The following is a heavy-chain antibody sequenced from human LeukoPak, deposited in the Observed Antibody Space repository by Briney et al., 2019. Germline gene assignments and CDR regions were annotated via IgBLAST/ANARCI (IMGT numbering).Heavy chain of an antibody. CDR1: GYTFTNNY. J-gene: IGHJ4*02. Sequence: ASVKVSCKASGYTFTNNYLHWVRQAPGQGLEWMGMIYPRDGSTSYAQNLQGRVTVTRDTSTTTVHMELRGLRSEDTAVYYCARNQEGFDYWGQGTVVTVSS. CDR2: IYPRDGST. V-gene: IGHV1-46*01. CDR3: ARNQEGFDY.